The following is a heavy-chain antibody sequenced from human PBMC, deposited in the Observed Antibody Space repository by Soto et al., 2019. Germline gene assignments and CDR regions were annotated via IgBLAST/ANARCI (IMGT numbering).Heavy chain of an antibody. CDR3: ARDRLNAFDI. CDR1: GGSISSGTYY. CDR2: IYYSGNT. D-gene: IGHD6-19*01. V-gene: IGHV4-31*03. J-gene: IGHJ3*02. Sequence: QVQLQESGPGLVKPSQTLSLTCTVSGGSISSGTYYWSWIRQHPGKGWEWMGYIYYSGNTYYNPSLKSRVTISVDTSENQFSLKVNSVTAADTAVYYCARDRLNAFDIWGQGTVVTVSS.